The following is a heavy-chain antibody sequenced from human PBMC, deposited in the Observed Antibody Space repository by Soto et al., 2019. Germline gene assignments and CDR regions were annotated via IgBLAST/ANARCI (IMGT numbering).Heavy chain of an antibody. D-gene: IGHD2-2*02. Sequence: GASVKVSCKASGYTFTGYYMHWVRQAPGQGLEWMGWINPNSGGTNYAQKFQGWVTMTRDTSISTAYMELSRLRSDDTAVYYCARGGVVVVPAAIGLRYYMDVPGKHTTVTVSS. CDR1: GYTFTGYY. V-gene: IGHV1-2*04. J-gene: IGHJ6*03. CDR3: ARGGVVVVPAAIGLRYYMDV. CDR2: INPNSGGT.